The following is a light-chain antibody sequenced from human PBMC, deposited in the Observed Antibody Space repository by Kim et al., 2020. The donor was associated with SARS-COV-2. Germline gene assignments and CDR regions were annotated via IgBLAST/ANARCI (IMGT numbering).Light chain of an antibody. Sequence: LSPGDRAPLPCRASQSISSTYLAWYQQKPGQSPRLLISGASSRATGIPDRFSGSGSGTDFTLTISRLEPEDFAVYYCQQYGSSPRTFGQGTKLEI. J-gene: IGKJ2*01. CDR2: GAS. V-gene: IGKV3-20*01. CDR1: QSISSTY. CDR3: QQYGSSPRT.